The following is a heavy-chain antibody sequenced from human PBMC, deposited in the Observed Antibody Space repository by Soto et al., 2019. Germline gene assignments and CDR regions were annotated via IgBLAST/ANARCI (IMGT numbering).Heavy chain of an antibody. J-gene: IGHJ4*02. Sequence: PVGSLRLSCGASGFTFRNYVMSWVRQAPGKGLEWVSAISGSGDSTYYADSVKGRFTISRDNSKNTLDLQMNSLRAEDTATYYCAKDSCSGGSCYPTHFDCWGQGTLVTVSS. D-gene: IGHD2-15*01. CDR1: GFTFRNYV. V-gene: IGHV3-23*01. CDR3: AKDSCSGGSCYPTHFDC. CDR2: ISGSGDST.